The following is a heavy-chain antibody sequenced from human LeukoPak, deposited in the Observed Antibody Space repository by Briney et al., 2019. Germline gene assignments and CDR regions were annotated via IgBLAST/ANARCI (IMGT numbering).Heavy chain of an antibody. J-gene: IGHJ2*01. D-gene: IGHD4-11*01. Sequence: ASVKVSCKASGYTFTSYDINWVRQATGQGLEWMGWMNPNSGNTGYAQKFQGGVTMTRNTSISTAYMELSSLRSEDTAVYYCARAPSYSNYDWYFDLWGRGTLVTVSS. CDR1: GYTFTSYD. CDR3: ARAPSYSNYDWYFDL. CDR2: MNPNSGNT. V-gene: IGHV1-8*01.